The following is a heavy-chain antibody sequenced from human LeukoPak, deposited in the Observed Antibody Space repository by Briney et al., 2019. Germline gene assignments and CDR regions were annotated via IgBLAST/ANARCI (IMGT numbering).Heavy chain of an antibody. CDR1: GYTFTSYG. CDR2: ISAYNGNT. J-gene: IGHJ5*02. CDR3: ARDHRRPTQGWFGELTNNWFDP. Sequence: ASVKVSCKASGYTFTSYGISWVRQAPGQGLEWMGWISAYNGNTNYAQKLQGRVTMTTDTSTSTAYMELRSLRSDDTAVYYCARDHRRPTQGWFGELTNNWFDPWGQGTLVTVSS. V-gene: IGHV1-18*01. D-gene: IGHD3-10*01.